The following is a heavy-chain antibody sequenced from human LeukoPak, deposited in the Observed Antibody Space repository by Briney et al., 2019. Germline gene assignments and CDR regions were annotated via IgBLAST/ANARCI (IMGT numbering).Heavy chain of an antibody. V-gene: IGHV1-69*05. CDR2: IIPIFGTA. CDR1: GGTFSSYA. J-gene: IGHJ6*03. D-gene: IGHD1-20*01. CDR3: ARGRLTGTTGYYYYYYMDV. Sequence: PSVKVSCKASGGTFSSYAISWVRQAPGQGLEWMGGIIPIFGTANYAQKFQGRVTITTDESTSTAYMELSSLRSEDTAVYYCARGRLTGTTGYYYYYYMDVWGKGTTVTVSS.